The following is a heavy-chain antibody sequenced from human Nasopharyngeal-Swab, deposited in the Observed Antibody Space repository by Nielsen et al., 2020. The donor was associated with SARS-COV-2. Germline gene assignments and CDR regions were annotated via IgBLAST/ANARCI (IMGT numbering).Heavy chain of an antibody. CDR3: ARVTGSGYITNHFDY. V-gene: IGHV3-11*05. J-gene: IGHJ4*02. D-gene: IGHD5-18*01. CDR1: GFTFSDYY. Sequence: SLKLHRAAPGFTFSDYYMSWIRQAPVKGLEWVSYISSSYGYTHYVDSVKGRFTISRDNAKNSLFLQMNSLTDEDTAVYYCARVTGSGYITNHFDYWGQGMLVTVSS. CDR2: ISSSYGYT.